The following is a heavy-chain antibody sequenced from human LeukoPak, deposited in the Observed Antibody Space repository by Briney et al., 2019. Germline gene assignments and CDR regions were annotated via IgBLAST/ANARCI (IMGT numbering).Heavy chain of an antibody. CDR3: AMFYKNGARIDL. CDR2: INPSGST. J-gene: IGHJ2*01. CDR1: GGSFSGYY. D-gene: IGHD2-8*01. Sequence: SETLSLTCAVYGGSFSGYYWTWIRQPPGKGLEWIGEINPSGSTNYNPSLKSRVTISVDTSKNQFSLRLSSVTAADTAIYYCAMFYKNGARIDLWGRGTLVTVSS. V-gene: IGHV4-34*01.